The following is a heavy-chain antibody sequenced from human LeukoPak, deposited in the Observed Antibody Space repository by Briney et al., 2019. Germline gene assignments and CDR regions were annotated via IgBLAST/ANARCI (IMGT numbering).Heavy chain of an antibody. CDR1: GFTFTGHS. Sequence: PGGSLRLSCVASGFTFTGHSMHWVRQAPGKGPEWVAVVAHDEKTIFYADSLKGRFTVSRDNSKNTVYLQMNRLTDEDTAVYYCAREKQSGRTPFDYWGQGSLVTVSS. CDR3: AREKQSGRTPFDY. V-gene: IGHV3-30*04. CDR2: VAHDEKTI. D-gene: IGHD2-15*01. J-gene: IGHJ4*02.